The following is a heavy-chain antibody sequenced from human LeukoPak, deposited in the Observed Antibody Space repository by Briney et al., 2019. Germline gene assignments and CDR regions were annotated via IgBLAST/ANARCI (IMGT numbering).Heavy chain of an antibody. CDR3: ARNYYDTAGHFGY. CDR1: GYTFSSYY. Sequence: ASVKVSCKASGYTFSSYYFHWVRQAPGQGLEWMGLMNPSGGATTFAQKFRGRVTMTRDMSTGTVFMELSSLTSDDTAVYFCARNYYDTAGHFGYWGQGTLVTVSS. V-gene: IGHV1-46*01. D-gene: IGHD3-22*01. J-gene: IGHJ4*02. CDR2: MNPSGGAT.